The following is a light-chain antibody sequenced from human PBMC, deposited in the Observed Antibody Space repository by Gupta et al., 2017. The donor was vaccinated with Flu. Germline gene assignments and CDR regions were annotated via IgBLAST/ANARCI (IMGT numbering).Light chain of an antibody. CDR2: LGS. Sequence: DIVMTQSRLSLPVTPGGPASIACRSSQSLLDSNGYNYLDWYLQKPGQSPQLLIYLGSNRASGVPDRFSGSGSGTDFTLKISRVEAEDVGVYYCMQALQAPRTFGQGTNLEIK. J-gene: IGKJ2*01. CDR3: MQALQAPRT. V-gene: IGKV2-28*01. CDR1: QSLLDSNGYNY.